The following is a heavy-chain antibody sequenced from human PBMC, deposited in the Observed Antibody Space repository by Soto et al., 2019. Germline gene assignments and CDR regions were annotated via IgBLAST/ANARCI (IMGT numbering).Heavy chain of an antibody. D-gene: IGHD5-12*01. V-gene: IGHV1-69*08. Sequence: QVQLVQSGAEVKKPGSSVKVSCKASGGTFSSYTISWVRQAPGQGLEWMGRIIPILGIANYAQKFQGRVTITADKSTSTAYMELSSLRSEDTAVYYCARDGPGGGYDSQFDYWGQGTPVTVSS. CDR1: GGTFSSYT. J-gene: IGHJ4*02. CDR3: ARDGPGGGYDSQFDY. CDR2: IIPILGIA.